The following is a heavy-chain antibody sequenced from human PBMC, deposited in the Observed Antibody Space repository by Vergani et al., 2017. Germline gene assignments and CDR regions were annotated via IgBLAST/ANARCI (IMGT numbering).Heavy chain of an antibody. D-gene: IGHD3-22*01. CDR3: AKEPSYYDSSGYYPAGNAFDI. CDR2: ISGSGGST. V-gene: IGHV3-23*01. Sequence: EVQLLESGGGLVQPGGSLRLSCAASGFTFSSYAMSWVRQAPGKGLEWVSAISGSGGSTYYADSVKGRFTISRDNSKNTLYLQMNSLRAEDTAVYYCAKEPSYYDSSGYYPAGNAFDIWGQGTMVTVSS. J-gene: IGHJ3*02. CDR1: GFTFSSYA.